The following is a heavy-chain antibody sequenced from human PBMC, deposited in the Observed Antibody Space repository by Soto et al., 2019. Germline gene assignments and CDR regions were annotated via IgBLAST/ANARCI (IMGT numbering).Heavy chain of an antibody. D-gene: IGHD6-6*01. CDR3: AKDGQYRTYGFDF. J-gene: IGHJ3*01. CDR2: LSRGGGTT. Sequence: EAQLLESGGDWAQPGVSLRLSCAASGFTFSSHGMSLVRQAPGKGLEWIAGLSRGGGTTYYADSVKGRFTISRDNSKNTLDLIRNSLKVEDTSLYYCAKDGQYRTYGFDFWGQGTMVTVSS. CDR1: GFTFSSHG. V-gene: IGHV3-23*01.